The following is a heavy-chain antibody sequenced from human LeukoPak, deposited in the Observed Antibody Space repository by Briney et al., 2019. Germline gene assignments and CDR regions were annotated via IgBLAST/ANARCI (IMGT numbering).Heavy chain of an antibody. D-gene: IGHD5-24*01. CDR1: GFTFSSYG. V-gene: IGHV3-30*02. J-gene: IGHJ4*02. Sequence: GGSLRLSCAASGFTFSSYGMHWVRQAPGKGLEWVAFIRYDGSNKYYADSVKDRFTISRDNSKNTLYLQMNSLRAEDTAVYYCARGPGDGYTFGLDYWAQGTLVTVSS. CDR2: IRYDGSNK. CDR3: ARGPGDGYTFGLDY.